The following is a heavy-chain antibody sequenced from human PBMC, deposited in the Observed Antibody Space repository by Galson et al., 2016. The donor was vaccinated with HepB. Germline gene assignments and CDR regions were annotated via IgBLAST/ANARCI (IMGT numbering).Heavy chain of an antibody. CDR3: ARVRDGYNSYFYYGMGV. Sequence: SVKVSCKASGGTFSTYAISWVRQAPGQGLEWMGGIVPVSRAVDYAQKFQGRFTTTADASTNIAYMELSSLRSEDTAMYYCARVRDGYNSYFYYGMGVWGQGTTVTVSS. J-gene: IGHJ6*02. CDR2: IVPVSRAV. V-gene: IGHV1-69*13. D-gene: IGHD5-24*01. CDR1: GGTFSTYA.